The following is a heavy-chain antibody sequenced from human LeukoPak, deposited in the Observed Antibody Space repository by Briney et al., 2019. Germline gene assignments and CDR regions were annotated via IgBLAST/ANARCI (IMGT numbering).Heavy chain of an antibody. CDR3: ARESSTSYYMDV. D-gene: IGHD2-2*01. V-gene: IGHV4-30-2*01. CDR2: IYHSGST. J-gene: IGHJ6*03. Sequence: SETLSLTCTVSGGSISSGGYYWSWIRQPPGKGLEWIGYIYHSGSTYYNPSLKSRVTISVDRSKNQFSLKLSSVTAADTAVYYCARESSTSYYMDVWGKGTTVTVSS. CDR1: GGSISSGGYY.